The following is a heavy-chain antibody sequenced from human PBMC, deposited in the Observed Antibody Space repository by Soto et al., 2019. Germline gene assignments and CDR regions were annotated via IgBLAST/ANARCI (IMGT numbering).Heavy chain of an antibody. Sequence: GGSLRLSCAASGFTLISYWMHWVRQAPGKGLVWVSRINSDGSSTSYADSVKGRFTISRDNAKNTLYLQMNSLRAEDTAVYYCTSGPPMYCSSSSCYASPFDYWGQGTLVTVSS. CDR3: TSGPPMYCSSSSCYASPFDY. CDR2: INSDGSST. CDR1: GFTLISYW. D-gene: IGHD2-2*01. J-gene: IGHJ4*02. V-gene: IGHV3-74*01.